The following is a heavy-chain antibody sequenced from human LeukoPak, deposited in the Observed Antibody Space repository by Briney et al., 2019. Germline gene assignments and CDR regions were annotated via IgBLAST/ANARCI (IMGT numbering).Heavy chain of an antibody. V-gene: IGHV3-20*01. CDR1: GFAFHDYG. CDR3: ARVSCSSTSCYMANWFDP. D-gene: IGHD2-2*02. CDR2: INWNGGST. Sequence: PGGSLRLSCAVSGFAFHDYGMSWVRQVPGKGLEWVSGINWNGGSTGYADSVKGRFTISRDNAKNSLYLQMNSLRAEDTALYHCARVSCSSTSCYMANWFDPWGPGTLVTVSS. J-gene: IGHJ5*02.